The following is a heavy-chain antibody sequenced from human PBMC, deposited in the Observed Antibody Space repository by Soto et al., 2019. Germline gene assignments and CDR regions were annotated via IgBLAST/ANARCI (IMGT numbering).Heavy chain of an antibody. V-gene: IGHV3-21*01. J-gene: IGHJ4*02. D-gene: IGHD2-15*01. Sequence: GGSLRLSCAASGFTFSSYSMNWVRQAPGKGLEWVSSISSSSSYIYYADSVKGRFTTSRDNAKNSLYLQMNSLRAEDTAVYYCAREHSGLYSRHYFDSWGQGTLVTVSS. CDR2: ISSSSSYI. CDR3: AREHSGLYSRHYFDS. CDR1: GFTFSSYS.